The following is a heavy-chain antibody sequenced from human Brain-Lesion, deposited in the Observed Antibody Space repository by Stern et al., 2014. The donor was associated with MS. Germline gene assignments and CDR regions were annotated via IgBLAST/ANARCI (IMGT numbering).Heavy chain of an antibody. CDR1: GFTFSDYY. J-gene: IGHJ4*02. CDR3: VKDLCKSRICSPFDY. Sequence: VQLVESGGGLVKAGGSLRLSCAASGFTFSDYYMSWIRQAPGKGLEWVSYISRGGTSVYYAESVEGRFTISRDNARNSLFLPTNSLRAEDTAIYYCVKDLCKSRICSPFDYWGQGTPVTVSS. V-gene: IGHV3-11*01. CDR2: ISRGGTSV. D-gene: IGHD2-15*01.